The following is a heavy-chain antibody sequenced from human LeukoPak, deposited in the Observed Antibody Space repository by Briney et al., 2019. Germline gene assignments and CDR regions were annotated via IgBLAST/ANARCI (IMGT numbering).Heavy chain of an antibody. CDR2: ISGSGGST. Sequence: PGGSLRLSCAASGFTFSSYAMSWVRQAPGKGLEWVSAISGSGGSTYYADSVKGRFTISRDNSKNTLYLQMNSLRAEDTAVYYCAKEAIVVVMVPWYFQHWGQGTLVTVSS. CDR1: GFTFSSYA. D-gene: IGHD2-2*01. J-gene: IGHJ1*01. V-gene: IGHV3-23*01. CDR3: AKEAIVVVMVPWYFQH.